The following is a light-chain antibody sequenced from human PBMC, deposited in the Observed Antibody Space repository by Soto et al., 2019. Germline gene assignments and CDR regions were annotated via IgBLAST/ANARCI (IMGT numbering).Light chain of an antibody. Sequence: EIVLTQSPGTLSLSPGERATLSCTASQSISSSSLAWYQQKPGQAPRLLICGAYTRAPGIPDRFTGGGSGTDLALTISTFEPEDFAVYFCQQYCSDRGTFGQGPRVEIK. CDR2: GAY. J-gene: IGKJ1*01. CDR3: QQYCSDRGT. V-gene: IGKV3-20*01. CDR1: QSISSSS.